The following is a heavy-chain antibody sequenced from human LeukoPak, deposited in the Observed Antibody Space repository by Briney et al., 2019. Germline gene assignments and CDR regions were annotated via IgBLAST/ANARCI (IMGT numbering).Heavy chain of an antibody. CDR3: AKGRPYYYGSGSYYNVFDY. V-gene: IGHV3-23*01. J-gene: IGHJ4*02. CDR2: ISGSGGST. D-gene: IGHD3-10*01. CDR1: GFTSSSYA. Sequence: GGSLRLSCAASGFTSSSYAMSWVRQAPGKGLEWVSAISGSGGSTYYADSVKGRFTISRDNSKNTLYLQMNSLRAEDTAVYYCAKGRPYYYGSGSYYNVFDYWGQGTLVTVSS.